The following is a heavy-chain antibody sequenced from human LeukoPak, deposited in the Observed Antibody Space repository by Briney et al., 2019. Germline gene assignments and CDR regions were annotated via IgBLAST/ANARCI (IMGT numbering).Heavy chain of an antibody. V-gene: IGHV3-23*01. CDR1: GFTLSSYS. J-gene: IGHJ3*02. Sequence: GSLRPPWSTSGFTLSSYSISLVRQAPRKGLEGVSAISGSGGSTYYADSVKGRFTISRDNSKNTLYLQMNSLRAEDTAVYYCANPPMNTITAFDIWGQGTMVTVSS. CDR2: ISGSGGST. D-gene: IGHD1-14*01. CDR3: ANPPMNTITAFDI.